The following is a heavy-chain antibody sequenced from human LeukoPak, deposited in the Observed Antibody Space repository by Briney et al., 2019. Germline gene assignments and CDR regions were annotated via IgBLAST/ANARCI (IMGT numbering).Heavy chain of an antibody. CDR1: GGSISGYY. CDR2: IYYTGST. CDR3: AHESRTAPFDY. J-gene: IGHJ4*02. V-gene: IGHV4-59*01. D-gene: IGHD6-13*01. Sequence: SETLSLTCTVSGGSISGYYWNWIRQPPGKGLEWIGYIYYTGSTNYNPSLKSRVTLSVDTSKNQLSLKLNSVTAADTAVYYCAHESRTAPFDYWGRGFLVTVSS.